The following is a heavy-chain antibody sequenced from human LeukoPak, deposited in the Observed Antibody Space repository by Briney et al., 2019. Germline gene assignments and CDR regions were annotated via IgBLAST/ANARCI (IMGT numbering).Heavy chain of an antibody. D-gene: IGHD3-10*01. J-gene: IGHJ5*02. CDR3: ARHDGSGTGGPNWFDP. CDR2: IIPIFGTA. CDR1: GGTFSSYA. V-gene: IGHV1-69*13. Sequence: ASVKVSCKAAGGTFSSYAISCRRQTPGQGLEWKGGIIPIFGTANYAQKFQDRVTITADESTSTAYMELSSLRSEDTAVYYCARHDGSGTGGPNWFDPWGQGTLVTVSS.